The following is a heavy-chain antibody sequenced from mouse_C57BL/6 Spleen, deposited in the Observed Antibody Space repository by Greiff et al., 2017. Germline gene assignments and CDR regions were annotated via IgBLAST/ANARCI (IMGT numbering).Heavy chain of an antibody. CDR1: GYTFTSYW. Sequence: QVHVKQPGAELVKPGASVKVSCKASGYTFTSYWMHWVKQRPGQGLEWIGRIHPSDSDTNYNQKFKGKATLTVDKSSSTAYMQLSSLTSEDSAVYYCAISNYDAAWFAYWGQGTLVTVSA. CDR3: AISNYDAAWFAY. V-gene: IGHV1-74*01. D-gene: IGHD2-4*01. CDR2: IHPSDSDT. J-gene: IGHJ3*01.